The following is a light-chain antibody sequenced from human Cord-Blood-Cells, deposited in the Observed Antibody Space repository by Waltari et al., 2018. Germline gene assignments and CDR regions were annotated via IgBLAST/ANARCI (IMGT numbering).Light chain of an antibody. CDR2: AAS. CDR1: QSISSY. J-gene: IGKJ4*01. V-gene: IGKV1-39*01. CDR3: QQSYSTLLT. Sequence: TQSPSSLSASVGDRVTITCRASQSISSYLNWYQQKPGKAPKLLIYAASSLRSGVPSRFSGSGSGTDFTLTISSLQPEDFATYYCQQSYSTLLTFGGGTKVEIK.